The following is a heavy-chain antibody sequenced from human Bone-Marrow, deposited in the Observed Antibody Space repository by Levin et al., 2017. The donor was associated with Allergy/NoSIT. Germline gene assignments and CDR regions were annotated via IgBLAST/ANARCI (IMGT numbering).Heavy chain of an antibody. CDR3: VKDVTPGGADV. CDR1: GFTSNDHA. Sequence: PGGSLRLSCAAPGFTSNDHAMHWVRQVPGKGLEWVSGISRDGAATGYAGSVKGRFTISRDNAKSSLYLQMNSLRPEDTALYYCVKDVTPGGADVWGRGIPVTVSS. D-gene: IGHD2-15*01. V-gene: IGHV3-9*02. J-gene: IGHJ6*02. CDR2: ISRDGAAT.